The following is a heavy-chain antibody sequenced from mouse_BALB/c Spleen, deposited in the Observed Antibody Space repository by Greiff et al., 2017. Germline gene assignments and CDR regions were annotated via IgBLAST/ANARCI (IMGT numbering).Heavy chain of an antibody. CDR1: GFNIKDTY. CDR2: IDPANGNT. J-gene: IGHJ3*01. CDR3: APYYRYDWFAY. D-gene: IGHD2-14*01. Sequence: EVKLLESGAELVKPGASVKLSCTASGFNIKDTYMHWVKQRPEQGLEWIGRIDPANGNTKYDPKFQGKATITADTSSNTAYLQLSSLTSEDTAVYYCAPYYRYDWFAYWGQGTLVTVSA. V-gene: IGHV14-3*02.